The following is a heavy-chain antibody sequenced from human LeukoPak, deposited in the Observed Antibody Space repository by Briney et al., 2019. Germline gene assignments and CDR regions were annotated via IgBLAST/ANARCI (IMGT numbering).Heavy chain of an antibody. Sequence: GGSLGLSCAASGFTFSSYDMNWVRQAPGKGLEWVSSISTRSTYIYYTDSVKGRFTISRDNAESSLYLQMNSLRAEDTAVYYCARVPGPRIAYYNMDVWGQGTTVTVSS. V-gene: IGHV3-21*01. J-gene: IGHJ6*02. CDR3: ARVPGPRIAYYNMDV. CDR1: GFTFSSYD. CDR2: ISTRSTYI. D-gene: IGHD2-21*01.